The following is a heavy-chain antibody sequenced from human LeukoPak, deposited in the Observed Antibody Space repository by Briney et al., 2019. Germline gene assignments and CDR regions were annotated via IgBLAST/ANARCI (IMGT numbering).Heavy chain of an antibody. CDR3: ARVPSSGWYVGYPFDY. V-gene: IGHV1-2*06. J-gene: IGHJ4*02. D-gene: IGHD6-19*01. CDR1: GYTFTGYY. Sequence: GASVKVSCKASGYTFTGYYMHWVRQAPGQGLEWMGRINPNSGGTNYAQKFQGRVTMTRDTSISTAYMELSRLRSDDTAVYYCARVPSSGWYVGYPFDYWGQGTLVTVSS. CDR2: INPNSGGT.